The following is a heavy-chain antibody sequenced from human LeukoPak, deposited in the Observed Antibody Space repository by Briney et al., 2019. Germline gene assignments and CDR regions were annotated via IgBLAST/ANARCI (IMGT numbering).Heavy chain of an antibody. CDR1: GFTVSSNC. Sequence: PGGSLRLSCAASGFTVSSNCMSWVRQAPGKGLEWVSVIYSGGSTYYADSVKGRFTISRDNSKNTLYLQMNSLRAEDTAVYYCARNDGSGSYPRLYGMDVWGQGTTVTVSS. J-gene: IGHJ6*02. CDR2: IYSGGST. D-gene: IGHD1-26*01. CDR3: ARNDGSGSYPRLYGMDV. V-gene: IGHV3-66*01.